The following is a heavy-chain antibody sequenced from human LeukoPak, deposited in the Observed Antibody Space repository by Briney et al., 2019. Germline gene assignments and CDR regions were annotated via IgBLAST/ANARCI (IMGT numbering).Heavy chain of an antibody. CDR2: ISGSGGST. D-gene: IGHD3-10*01. J-gene: IGHJ6*04. Sequence: GGSLRLSCAASGFTFSSYAMSWVRQAPGKGLEWVSAISGSGGSTYYADSVKGRFTISRDNSKNTLYLQMNSLRAEDTAVYYCAKDPHVLLWFGELNQGYYGMDVWGKGTTVTVSS. CDR3: AKDPHVLLWFGELNQGYYGMDV. CDR1: GFTFSSYA. V-gene: IGHV3-23*01.